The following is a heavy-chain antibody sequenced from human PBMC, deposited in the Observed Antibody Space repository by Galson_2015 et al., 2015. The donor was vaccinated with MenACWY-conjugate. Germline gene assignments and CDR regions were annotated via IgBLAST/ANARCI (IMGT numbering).Heavy chain of an antibody. CDR1: GFTFSSYW. Sequence: SLRLSCAASGFTFSSYWMSWVRQAPGKGLEWVANIKQDGSEKYYVDSVKSRFTISRDNAKNSLYLQTNSLRAEDTAVYYCAREYKGTEQWLFDFDYWGQGTLVTVSS. CDR2: IKQDGSEK. D-gene: IGHD6-19*01. V-gene: IGHV3-7*03. J-gene: IGHJ4*02. CDR3: AREYKGTEQWLFDFDY.